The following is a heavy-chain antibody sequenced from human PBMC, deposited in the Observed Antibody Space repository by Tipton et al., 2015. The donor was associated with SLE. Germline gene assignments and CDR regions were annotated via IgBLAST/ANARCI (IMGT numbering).Heavy chain of an antibody. V-gene: IGHV4-59*01. D-gene: IGHD6-19*01. CDR2: IYYSGST. CDR3: ARVSSSGWYDPDY. Sequence: TLSLTCTVSGGSISSYYWSWIRQPPGKGLEWIGYIYYSGSTNYNPSLKSRVTISVDTSKNQFSLKLSSVTAADTAVYYCARVSSSGWYDPDYWCQGTLVTVSS. CDR1: GGSISSYY. J-gene: IGHJ4*02.